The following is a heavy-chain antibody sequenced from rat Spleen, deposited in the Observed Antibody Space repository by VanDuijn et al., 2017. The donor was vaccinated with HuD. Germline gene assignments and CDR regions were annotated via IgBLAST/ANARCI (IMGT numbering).Heavy chain of an antibody. CDR1: SYSITSSYG. CDR2: INSAGST. V-gene: IGHV3-3*01. D-gene: IGHD1-1*01. Sequence: VQLQESGPGLVKPSQSLSLTCSVTSYSITSSYGWNWIRKFPGNKLEWMGYINSAGSTNYNPSLKSRISITRDTSKNQFFLQVNSVTTEDTATYYCARFPIYYYSALFDYWGQGVTVTVSS. J-gene: IGHJ2*01. CDR3: ARFPIYYYSALFDY.